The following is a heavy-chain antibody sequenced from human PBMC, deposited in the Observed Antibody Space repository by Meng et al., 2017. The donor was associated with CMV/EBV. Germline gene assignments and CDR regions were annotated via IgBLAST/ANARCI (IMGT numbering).Heavy chain of an antibody. V-gene: IGHV3-21*01. D-gene: IGHD6-13*01. CDR2: ISSSSSYI. CDR3: AREREGAADDPGYYFDY. CDR1: GFTFSSYS. J-gene: IGHJ4*02. Sequence: GESLKISCAASGFTFSSYSMNWVRQAPGKGLEWVSSISSSSSYIYYADSVKGRFTISRDNAKNSLYLQMNSLRAEDTAVYYCAREREGAADDPGYYFDYWGQGTLVTVSS.